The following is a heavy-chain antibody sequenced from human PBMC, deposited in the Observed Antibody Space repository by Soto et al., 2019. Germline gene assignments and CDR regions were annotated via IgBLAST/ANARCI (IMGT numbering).Heavy chain of an antibody. D-gene: IGHD3-10*01. CDR3: ARVYGSGSYYFDY. CDR1: GGSIGTYY. V-gene: IGHV4-59*04. Sequence: SETLSLTCTVSGGSIGTYYWSWIRQPPGKGLECIGIIYYSGNTYYSPSLKSRVSMSVDTSKNQFSLKLNSVSAADTSMYYCARVYGSGSYYFDYWGQGTLVTVSS. J-gene: IGHJ4*02. CDR2: IYYSGNT.